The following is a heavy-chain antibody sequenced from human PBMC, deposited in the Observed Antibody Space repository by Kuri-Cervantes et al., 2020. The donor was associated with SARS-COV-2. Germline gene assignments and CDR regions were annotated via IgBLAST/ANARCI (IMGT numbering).Heavy chain of an antibody. D-gene: IGHD3-10*01. CDR1: GGSISSSSYY. J-gene: IGHJ4*02. CDR3: ARHGLRYYGSGSLTTFDY. CDR2: INHSGST. Sequence: SQTLSLTCAVSGGSISSSSYYWGWIRQPPGKGLEWIGEINHSGSTNYNPSLKSRVTISVDTSKNQFSLKLSSVTAADTAVYYCARHGLRYYGSGSLTTFDYWGQGTLVTVSS. V-gene: IGHV4-39*01.